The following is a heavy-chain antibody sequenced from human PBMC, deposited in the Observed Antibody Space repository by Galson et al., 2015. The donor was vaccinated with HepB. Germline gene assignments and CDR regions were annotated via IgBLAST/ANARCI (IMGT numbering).Heavy chain of an antibody. CDR3: ARIPIVYYYGSGSPRTLVYGMDV. D-gene: IGHD3-10*01. CDR1: GFSLSTSGMC. CDR2: IDWDDDK. Sequence: PALVKPTQTLTLTCTFSGFSLSTSGMCVSWIRQPPGKALEWLALIDWDDDKYYSTSLKTRLTISKDTSKNQVVLTMTNMDPVDTATYYCARIPIVYYYGSGSPRTLVYGMDVWGQGTTVTVSS. J-gene: IGHJ6*02. V-gene: IGHV2-70*01.